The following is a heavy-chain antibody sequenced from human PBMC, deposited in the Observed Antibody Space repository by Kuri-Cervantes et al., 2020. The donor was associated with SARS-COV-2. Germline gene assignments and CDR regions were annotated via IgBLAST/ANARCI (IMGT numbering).Heavy chain of an antibody. CDR1: GGSISSYC. CDR3: ARGIASVGFGEYYFDY. D-gene: IGHD3-10*01. J-gene: IGHJ4*02. CDR2: IDYGGST. V-gene: IGHV4-59*12. Sequence: SETLSLTCTVSGGSISSYCWSWIRQPPGKGLEWIGYIDYGGSTNYNPSLKSRVTISVDTSKNQFSLKLSSVTAADTAVYYCARGIASVGFGEYYFDYWGQGTLVTVSS.